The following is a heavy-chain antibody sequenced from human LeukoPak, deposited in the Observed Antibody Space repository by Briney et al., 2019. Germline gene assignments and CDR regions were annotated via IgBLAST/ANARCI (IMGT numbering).Heavy chain of an antibody. D-gene: IGHD3-10*01. CDR2: FDPEDGET. V-gene: IGHV1-24*01. J-gene: IGHJ4*02. CDR1: GYTLTELS. CDR3: ATAQTNSGSYYNGPLDFDY. Sequence: ASVKVSCKVSGYTLTELSMHWVRQAPGKGLEWMGGFDPEDGETIYAQKFQGRVTMTEDTSTDTAYMELSSLRSEDTAVYYCATAQTNSGSYYNGPLDFDYWGQGTLVTVSS.